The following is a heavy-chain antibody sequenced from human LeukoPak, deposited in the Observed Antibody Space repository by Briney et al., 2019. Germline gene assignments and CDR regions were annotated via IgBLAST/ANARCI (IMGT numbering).Heavy chain of an antibody. CDR1: GFTFSSYG. V-gene: IGHV3-33*01. CDR3: ARDLEGATVEYYFDY. Sequence: PGRSLRLSCAASGFTFSSYGMHWVRQAPGKGLEWVAVIWYDGSNKYYADSVKGRFTISRDNSKNTLYLQMNSLRAEDTAVYYCARDLEGATVEYYFDYWGQGTLVTGST. CDR2: IWYDGSNK. D-gene: IGHD1-26*01. J-gene: IGHJ4*02.